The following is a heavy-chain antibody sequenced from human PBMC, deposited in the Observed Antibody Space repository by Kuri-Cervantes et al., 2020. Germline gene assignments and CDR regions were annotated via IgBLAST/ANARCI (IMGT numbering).Heavy chain of an antibody. D-gene: IGHD5-12*01. V-gene: IGHV3-9*01. CDR2: ISWNSGSI. CDR1: GFTFDDYA. CDR3: AKEDIVATIWYFDY. J-gene: IGHJ4*02. Sequence: GGSLRLSCAASGFTFDDYAMHWVRQAPGKGLEWVSGISWNSGSIGYADSVEGRFTISRDNAKNSLYLQMNSLRAEDTAVYYCAKEDIVATIWYFDYWGQGTLVTVSS.